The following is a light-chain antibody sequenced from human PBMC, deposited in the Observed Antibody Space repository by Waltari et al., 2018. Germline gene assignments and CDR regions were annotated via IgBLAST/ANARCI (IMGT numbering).Light chain of an antibody. CDR2: DVT. CDR1: SSDVGGYNF. J-gene: IGLJ1*01. CDR3: SSYTTSSTYV. Sequence: QSALTQPASVSGSPGQSITISCTGTSSDVGGYNFVSWYQQHPGKVPKLIIYDVTNRPSGFSNRFSVSKSVNTASLAISGLQAEDEADYYCSSYTTSSTYVFGTGTKVTVL. V-gene: IGLV2-14*03.